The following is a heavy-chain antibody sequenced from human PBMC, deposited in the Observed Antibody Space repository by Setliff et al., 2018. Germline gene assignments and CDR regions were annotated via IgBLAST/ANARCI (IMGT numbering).Heavy chain of an antibody. Sequence: ASVKVSCKASGYSFTDYGVSWVRQAPGQGLEWVGWISPHNGNTYYAPKLEGRVTMTTDISSTTAYLELSSLRSDDTAIYFCSRLVRFCTRIVCQRLSGDDFWGQGTLVTVSS. CDR2: ISPHNGNT. CDR3: SRLVRFCTRIVCQRLSGDDF. D-gene: IGHD2-15*01. V-gene: IGHV1-18*01. J-gene: IGHJ4*02. CDR1: GYSFTDYG.